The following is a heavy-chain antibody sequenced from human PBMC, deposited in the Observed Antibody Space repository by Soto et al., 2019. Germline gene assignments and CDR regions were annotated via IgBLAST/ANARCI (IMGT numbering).Heavy chain of an antibody. V-gene: IGHV4-28*01. Sequence: QLQLQESGPGLVKPSDTLSLTCGVSGYSISSSIWWGWIRQPPGKGLEWIGYIYYSGSTSYTPSLRSRVSMSVDTSNNQFSLGLNSVTAVDTAVYFCASNPNSRYYFVYWGQETLFTVSS. CDR2: IYYSGST. D-gene: IGHD6-6*01. CDR3: ASNPNSRYYFVY. J-gene: IGHJ4*02. CDR1: GYSISSSIW.